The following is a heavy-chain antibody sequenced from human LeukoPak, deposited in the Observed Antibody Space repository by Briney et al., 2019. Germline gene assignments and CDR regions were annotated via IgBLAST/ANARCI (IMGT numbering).Heavy chain of an antibody. Sequence: PGGSLRLSCAASGFTFSSYGMHWVRQAPGKGLEWVAVISYDGSNKYYADSVKGRFIISRDNSKNTLYLQMNSLRAEDTAVYYCAKWRNYYYYGMDVWGQGTTVTVSS. J-gene: IGHJ6*02. V-gene: IGHV3-30*18. CDR3: AKWRNYYYYGMDV. CDR2: ISYDGSNK. CDR1: GFTFSSYG.